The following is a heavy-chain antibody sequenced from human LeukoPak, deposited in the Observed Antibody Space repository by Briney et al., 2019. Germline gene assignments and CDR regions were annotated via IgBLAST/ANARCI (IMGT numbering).Heavy chain of an antibody. CDR2: INPNSGGT. Sequence: GASVKVSCKASGYTFTSYAMNWVRQAPGQGLEWMGWINPNSGGTNYAQKFQGRVTMTRDTSISTAYMELSRLRSDDTAVYYCARAGLVGVTTRWFDPWGQGTLVTVSS. CDR1: GYTFTSYA. CDR3: ARAGLVGVTTRWFDP. D-gene: IGHD1-26*01. V-gene: IGHV1-2*02. J-gene: IGHJ5*02.